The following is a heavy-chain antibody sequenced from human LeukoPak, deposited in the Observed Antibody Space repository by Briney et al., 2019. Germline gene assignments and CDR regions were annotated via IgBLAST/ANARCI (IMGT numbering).Heavy chain of an antibody. CDR3: AKVGGADPYCYMDV. J-gene: IGHJ6*03. V-gene: IGHV3-23*01. D-gene: IGHD1-26*01. CDR2: ISPSGGST. CDR1: GFTFTNSA. Sequence: GGSLRLSCAASGFTFTNSAMRWVRQAPGKGLEWVSAISPSGGSTFHADSVKGRFTISRDNSENTVYLQMNSLRAEDTAVYYCAKVGGADPYCYMDVWGTGTTVTVSS.